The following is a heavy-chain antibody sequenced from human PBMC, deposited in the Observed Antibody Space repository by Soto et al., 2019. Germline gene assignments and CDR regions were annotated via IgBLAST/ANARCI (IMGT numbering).Heavy chain of an antibody. CDR3: ARSSGRFSDFDH. D-gene: IGHD1-26*01. CDR1: GYTFTAYD. CDR2: INPNSGDT. Sequence: ASVKVSCETSGYTFTAYDLHWVRQAPGQGLEWMGWINPNSGDTNYAQKFQGGVTMTRDTSISTAYMDLTRLTSDDTAVFYCARSSGRFSDFDHWGQGTLVTVS. J-gene: IGHJ4*02. V-gene: IGHV1-2*02.